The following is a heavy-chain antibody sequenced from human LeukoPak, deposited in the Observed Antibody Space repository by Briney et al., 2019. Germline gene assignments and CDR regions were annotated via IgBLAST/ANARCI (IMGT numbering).Heavy chain of an antibody. D-gene: IGHD2/OR15-2a*01. CDR3: ARGATGTTFYHWLDP. V-gene: IGHV1-69*05. CDR1: GGPFGIYG. Sequence: SVKVSCKASGGPFGIYGMSWVRQAPGQGLEWMGGIIPMYRTPTYAERFEGRVTISTDDSTSTVYMELSSLRSEDTAVYYCARGATGTTFYHWLDPWGQGTLVTVSS. J-gene: IGHJ5*02. CDR2: IIPMYRTP.